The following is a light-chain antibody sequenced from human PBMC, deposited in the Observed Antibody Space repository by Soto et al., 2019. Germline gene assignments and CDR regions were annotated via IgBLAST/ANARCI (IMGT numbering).Light chain of an antibody. V-gene: IGLV2-11*01. CDR1: SSNVRGYNY. CDR3: CSYAASYTLV. Sequence: QSALTQPRSVSASPGQSVTISCTGTSSNVRGYNYVSWYQQNPCKAPKLMIYDASKRPSGVPDRFSGSKSGNAASLTISGLQAENEADSYSCSYAASYTLVFGGGTKLTVL. J-gene: IGLJ2*01. CDR2: DAS.